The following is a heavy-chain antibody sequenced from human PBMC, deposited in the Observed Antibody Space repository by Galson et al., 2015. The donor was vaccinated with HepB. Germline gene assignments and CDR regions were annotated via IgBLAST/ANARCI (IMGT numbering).Heavy chain of an antibody. Sequence: SLRLSCAASGFTFDDYGMSWVRQAPGKGLEWVSGINWNGGSTGYADSVKGRFTISRDNAKNSLYLQMNSLRAEDTALYYCARDGDGYNLFDYWGQGTLVTVSS. CDR3: ARDGDGYNLFDY. D-gene: IGHD5-24*01. V-gene: IGHV3-20*04. J-gene: IGHJ4*02. CDR2: INWNGGST. CDR1: GFTFDDYG.